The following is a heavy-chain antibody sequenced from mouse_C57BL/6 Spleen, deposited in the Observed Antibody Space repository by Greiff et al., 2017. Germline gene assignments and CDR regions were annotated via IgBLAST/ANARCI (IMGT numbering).Heavy chain of an antibody. D-gene: IGHD1-1*01. CDR3: TTNYGSSYDYFDY. Sequence: EVQLVESGAELVRPGASVKLSCTASGFNIKDDYMHWVKQRPEQGLEWIGWIDPENGDTEYASKFQGKATITADTSSNTAYLQLSSLTSEDTAVYYCTTNYGSSYDYFDYWGQGTTLTVSS. V-gene: IGHV14-4*01. CDR1: GFNIKDDY. CDR2: IDPENGDT. J-gene: IGHJ2*01.